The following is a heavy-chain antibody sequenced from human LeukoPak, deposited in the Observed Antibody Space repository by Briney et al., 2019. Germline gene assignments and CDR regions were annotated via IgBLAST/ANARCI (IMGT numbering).Heavy chain of an antibody. CDR1: GFIFSNYA. D-gene: IGHD6-6*01. Sequence: AGGSLRLSCAASGFIFSNYAMHWVRQAPGKGLEWVTFIRYDGSNKYYVESVKGRFTISRDNSKNTLYLQMNSLRAEDTAVYYCAKAIHSSSSGVVDYWGQGTLVTVSS. CDR2: IRYDGSNK. J-gene: IGHJ4*02. CDR3: AKAIHSSSSGVVDY. V-gene: IGHV3-30*02.